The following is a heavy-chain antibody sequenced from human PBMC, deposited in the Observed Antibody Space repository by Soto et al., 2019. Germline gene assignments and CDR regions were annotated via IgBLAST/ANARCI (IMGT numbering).Heavy chain of an antibody. Sequence: GGSLRLSCAASGFTFSSYGMHWVRQAPGKGLEWVAVISYDGSNKYYADSVKGRFTISRDNSKNTLYLQMNSLRAEDTAVYYCAKDLSASGVAFDIWGQGTMVTVSS. J-gene: IGHJ3*02. D-gene: IGHD6-25*01. CDR3: AKDLSASGVAFDI. V-gene: IGHV3-30*18. CDR1: GFTFSSYG. CDR2: ISYDGSNK.